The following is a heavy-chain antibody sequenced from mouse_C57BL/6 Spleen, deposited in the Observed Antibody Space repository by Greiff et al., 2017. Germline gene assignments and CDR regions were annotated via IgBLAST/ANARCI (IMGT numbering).Heavy chain of an antibody. CDR3: ARAQKGRDYAMDY. J-gene: IGHJ4*01. V-gene: IGHV5-16*01. CDR1: GFTFSDYY. D-gene: IGHD3-3*01. Sequence: EVMLVESEGGLVQPGSSMKLSCTASGFTFSDYYMAWVRQVPEKGLEWVANINYDGSSTYYLDSLKSRFIISRDNAKNILYLQMSSLKSEDTATYYCARAQKGRDYAMDYWGQGTSVTVSS. CDR2: INYDGSST.